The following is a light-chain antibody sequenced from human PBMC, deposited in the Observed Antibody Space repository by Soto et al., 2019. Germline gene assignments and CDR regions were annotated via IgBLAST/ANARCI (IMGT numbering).Light chain of an antibody. V-gene: IGLV2-14*02. J-gene: IGLJ3*02. Sequence: QSVLTQPASVSGSPGQSITISCTGTSSDVGTYNLVSWYQQHPGRAPKLIIYEVDSRTSGISDRFSGSKSGNTASLTISGLQPEDEADYYCSSFTNTNSLEDWVFGGGTKLTV. CDR1: SSDVGTYNL. CDR2: EVD. CDR3: SSFTNTNSLEDWV.